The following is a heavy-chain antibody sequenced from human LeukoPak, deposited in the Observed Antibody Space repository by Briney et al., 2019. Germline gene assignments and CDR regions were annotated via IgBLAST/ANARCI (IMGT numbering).Heavy chain of an antibody. V-gene: IGHV3-53*01. D-gene: IGHD5-18*01. CDR1: GFTVSSNY. CDR3: ARDVNSYPGYYGMDV. Sequence: GGSLRLSCAASGFTVSSNYMSWVRQAPGKGLEWVSVIYSGGSTYYADSVKGRFTISRDNSKNTLYLQMNSLRAEDTAVYYCARDVNSYPGYYGMDVWGQGTTVTVSS. CDR2: IYSGGST. J-gene: IGHJ6*02.